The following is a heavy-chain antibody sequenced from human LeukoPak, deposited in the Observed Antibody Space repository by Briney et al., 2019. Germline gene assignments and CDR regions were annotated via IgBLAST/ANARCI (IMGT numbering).Heavy chain of an antibody. V-gene: IGHV3-7*04. CDR2: IKYDGSDK. Sequence: GGSLRLSCAASGFTFNTFNMSWVRQAPTKGLEWVANIKYDGSDKRYVDSVKGRFTVSRDNANNSLYLRMNSLRAEDTAVYYCVRGGGSFDSWGQGTLVTVSS. J-gene: IGHJ4*02. CDR3: VRGGGSFDS. CDR1: GFTFNTFN. D-gene: IGHD3-16*01.